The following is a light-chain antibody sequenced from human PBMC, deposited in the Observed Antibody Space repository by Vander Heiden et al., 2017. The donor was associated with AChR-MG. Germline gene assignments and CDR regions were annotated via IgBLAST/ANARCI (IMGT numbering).Light chain of an antibody. CDR2: GAS. CDR3: QHDGVSLT. CDR1: QSVTSSY. J-gene: IGKJ4*01. V-gene: IGKV3-20*01. Sequence: EIVLTQSPGTLSLSPGERATLSCRASQSVTSSYLAWYQQKPGQAPRLLIYGASNRATGIPDRFSGSGSGTDFTLTISRLEPEDLAVYHWQHDGVSLTFGGGTKVEIK.